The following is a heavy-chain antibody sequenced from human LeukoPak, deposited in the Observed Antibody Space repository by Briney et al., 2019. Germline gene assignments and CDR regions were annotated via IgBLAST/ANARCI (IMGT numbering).Heavy chain of an antibody. CDR1: GGSFSGYY. D-gene: IGHD3-3*01. V-gene: IGHV4-34*01. CDR2: INHSGST. Sequence: SETLSLTCAVYGGSFSGYYWSWIRQPPGKGLEWIGEINHSGSTNYNPSLKSRVTISVDTSKNQFSLKLSSVTAADTAVYYCAKRFWGPTQHFDYWGQGTLVTVSS. CDR3: AKRFWGPTQHFDY. J-gene: IGHJ4*02.